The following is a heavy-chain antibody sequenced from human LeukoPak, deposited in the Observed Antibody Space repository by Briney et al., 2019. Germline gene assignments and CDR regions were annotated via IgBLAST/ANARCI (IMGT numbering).Heavy chain of an antibody. D-gene: IGHD6-13*01. CDR3: AKDLWGAAAYYFDY. J-gene: IGHJ4*02. CDR1: GFTFSSYA. V-gene: IGHV3-30-3*01. CDR2: ISYDGSNK. Sequence: PGGSLRLSCAASGFTFSSYAMHWVRQAPGKGLEWVAVISYDGSNKYYADSVKGRFTISRDNSKNTLYLQMNSLRAEDTAVYYCAKDLWGAAAYYFDYWGQGTLVTVSS.